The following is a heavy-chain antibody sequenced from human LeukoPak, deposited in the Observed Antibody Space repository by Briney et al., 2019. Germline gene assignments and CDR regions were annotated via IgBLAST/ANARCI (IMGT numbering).Heavy chain of an antibody. CDR3: ATGVPNYYYMDV. Sequence: ASVKVSCKASGGTLSRYAISWVRQAPGQGLEWMGWISAYNGNTNYAQKLQGRVTMTEDTSTDTAYMELSSLRSEDTAVYYCATGVPNYYYMDVWGKGTTVTVSS. CDR2: ISAYNGNT. V-gene: IGHV1-18*01. J-gene: IGHJ6*03. CDR1: GGTLSRYA. D-gene: IGHD3-10*02.